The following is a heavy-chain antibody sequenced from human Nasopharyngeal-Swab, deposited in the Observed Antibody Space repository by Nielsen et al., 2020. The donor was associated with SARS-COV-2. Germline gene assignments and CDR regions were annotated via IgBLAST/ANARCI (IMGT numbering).Heavy chain of an antibody. CDR3: AKALMGWELGTAFDI. V-gene: IGHV3-9*01. Sequence: SLKISCAASGFTFDDYAMHWVRQAPGKGLEWVSGISWNSGSIGYADSVKGRFTISRDNAKNSLYLQMNSLRAEDTALYYCAKALMGWELGTAFDIWAQGTMVTVSS. D-gene: IGHD1-26*01. CDR2: ISWNSGSI. J-gene: IGHJ3*02. CDR1: GFTFDDYA.